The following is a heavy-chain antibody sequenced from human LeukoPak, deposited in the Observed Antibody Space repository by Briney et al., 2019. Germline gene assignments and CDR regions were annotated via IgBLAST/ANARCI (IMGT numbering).Heavy chain of an antibody. D-gene: IGHD3-22*01. J-gene: IGHJ4*02. Sequence: GESLKISCKGSGYSFTSYWIGWVRQMPGKGLEWMGIIYPGDPDTRYSPSFQGQVTISADKSISTAYLQWSSLKASDTAMYYCARLYDSSGYYYRYYFDYWGQGTRVTVSS. CDR1: GYSFTSYW. V-gene: IGHV5-51*01. CDR2: IYPGDPDT. CDR3: ARLYDSSGYYYRYYFDY.